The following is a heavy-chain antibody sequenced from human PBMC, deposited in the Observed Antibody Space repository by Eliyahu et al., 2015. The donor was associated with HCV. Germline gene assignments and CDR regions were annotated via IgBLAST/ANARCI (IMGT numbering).Heavy chain of an antibody. V-gene: IGHV3-9*01. CDR2: ISWNSGSI. CDR3: VKDSDSSGYQLDS. CDR1: GFTXDDYA. J-gene: IGHJ4*02. D-gene: IGHD3-22*01. Sequence: EVQLVESGGGLVQPGRSLXLXCXXXGFTXDDYAMHWVRQAPGKGLEWVSGISWNSGSIGYADSVKGRFTISRDNAKNSLYLQMNSLRPEDTALYYCVKDSDSSGYQLDSWGQGTLVTVSS.